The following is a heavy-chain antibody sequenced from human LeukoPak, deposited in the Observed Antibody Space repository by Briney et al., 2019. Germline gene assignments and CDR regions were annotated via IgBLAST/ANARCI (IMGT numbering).Heavy chain of an antibody. V-gene: IGHV3-48*01. CDR2: ISSSSTI. D-gene: IGHD3-16*01. J-gene: IGHJ4*02. CDR3: ARQYGSYVDFDY. Sequence: GGSLRLSCAASGFTFSSYSMNWVRQAPGKGLEWVSYISSSSTIYYADSVKGRFTISRDNAKNSLYLQMNSLRAEDTAVYYCARQYGSYVDFDYWGQGTLVTVSS. CDR1: GFTFSSYS.